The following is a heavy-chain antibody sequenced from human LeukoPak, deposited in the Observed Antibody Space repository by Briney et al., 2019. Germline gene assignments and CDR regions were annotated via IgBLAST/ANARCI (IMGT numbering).Heavy chain of an antibody. Sequence: GGSLRISCAASGFTFDDYGMSWVRQAPGKGLEWVSGINWNGGITGYADSVKGRFTISRDNAKNSLYLQMNSLRAEDTALYYCARDFVGYRSGGSCYHLAFDIWGQGTMVTVSS. D-gene: IGHD2-15*01. CDR2: INWNGGIT. CDR1: GFTFDDYG. J-gene: IGHJ3*02. V-gene: IGHV3-20*04. CDR3: ARDFVGYRSGGSCYHLAFDI.